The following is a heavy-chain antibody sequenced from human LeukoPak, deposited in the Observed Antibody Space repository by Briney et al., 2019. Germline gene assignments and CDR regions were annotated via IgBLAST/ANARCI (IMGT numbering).Heavy chain of an antibody. J-gene: IGHJ4*02. CDR1: GFTFTSSA. D-gene: IGHD4-17*01. CDR3: AADQTRTTVTTGCVY. Sequence: SVKVSRKASGFTFTSSAVQWVRQARGQRLEWIGWIVVGSGNTNYAQKFQERVTITRDMSTSTAYMELSSLRSEDTAVYYCAADQTRTTVTTGCVYWGQGTLVTVSS. CDR2: IVVGSGNT. V-gene: IGHV1-58*01.